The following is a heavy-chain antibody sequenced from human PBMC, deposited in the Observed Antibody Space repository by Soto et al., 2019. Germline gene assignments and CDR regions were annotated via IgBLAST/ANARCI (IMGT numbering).Heavy chain of an antibody. J-gene: IGHJ4*02. V-gene: IGHV4-34*01. D-gene: IGHD6-13*01. CDR3: ARTYSSSWSPFEY. CDR2: INQRGST. CDR1: GGSFSGYY. Sequence: QVQLQQWGAGLLKPSETLSLTCAVYGGSFSGYYWSWIRQPPGKGLEWIGEINQRGSTNYNPSLKSRVTISVDTSKNQFSLKLPSVTAADTAVYYCARTYSSSWSPFEYWGQGTLVTVSS.